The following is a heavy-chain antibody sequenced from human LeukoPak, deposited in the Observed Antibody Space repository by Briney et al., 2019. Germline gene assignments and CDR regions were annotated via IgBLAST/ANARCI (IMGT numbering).Heavy chain of an antibody. CDR3: ARRDTATVRGGAFDI. Sequence: ASVKVSCKASGYTFTSYYMHWVRQAPGQGLEWMGIINPSGGSTSYAQKFQGRVTMTRDTSTSTVYMELSSLRSEDTAVYYCARRDTATVRGGAFDIWGQGTMVTVSS. CDR1: GYTFTSYY. V-gene: IGHV1-46*01. D-gene: IGHD5-18*01. J-gene: IGHJ3*02. CDR2: INPSGGST.